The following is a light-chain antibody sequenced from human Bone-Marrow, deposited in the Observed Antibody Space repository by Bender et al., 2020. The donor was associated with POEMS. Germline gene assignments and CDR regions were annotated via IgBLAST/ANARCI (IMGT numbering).Light chain of an antibody. J-gene: IGLJ3*02. Sequence: QSVLTQPPSVSGAPGQRVTISCTGSRSNIGAGYDVHWYQQHPGKAPKLITYEVYYRPSGVSNRFSGSKSGSTASLTISGLQTEDEADYYCCAFTTSATWVFGGGTKLTVL. CDR1: RSNIGAGYD. CDR3: CAFTTSATWV. V-gene: IGLV1-40*01. CDR2: EVY.